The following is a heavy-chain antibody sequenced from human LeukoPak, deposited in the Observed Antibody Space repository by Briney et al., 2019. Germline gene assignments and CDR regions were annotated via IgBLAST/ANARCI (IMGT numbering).Heavy chain of an antibody. Sequence: ASVKVSCKVSGYTLTELSMHWVRQAPGKGLERMGGFDPEDGETIYAQKFQGRVTMTEDTSTDTAYMELSSQRSEDAAVSYCATASRGIFGVVPLESWGQGTLVTVSS. V-gene: IGHV1-24*01. CDR2: FDPEDGET. J-gene: IGHJ4*02. CDR1: GYTLTELS. CDR3: ATASRGIFGVVPLES. D-gene: IGHD3-3*01.